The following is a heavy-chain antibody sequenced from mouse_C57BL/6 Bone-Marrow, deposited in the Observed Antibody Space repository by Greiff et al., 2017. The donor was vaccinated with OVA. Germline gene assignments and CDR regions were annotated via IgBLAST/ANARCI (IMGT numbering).Heavy chain of an antibody. D-gene: IGHD2-4*01. V-gene: IGHV1-26*01. CDR1: GYTFTDYS. J-gene: IGHJ4*01. CDR2: INPNNGGT. CDR3: ARGRLRRRGYAMDD. Sequence: EVQLHQSGPELVKPGASVKISCKASGYTFTDYSMNWVKQSHGKSLEWIGDINPNNGGTSSNYKVKGKATLTVAKSSSTTYLELRSLTSEDSAVDYCARGRLRRRGYAMDDWGKGTSVTVSS.